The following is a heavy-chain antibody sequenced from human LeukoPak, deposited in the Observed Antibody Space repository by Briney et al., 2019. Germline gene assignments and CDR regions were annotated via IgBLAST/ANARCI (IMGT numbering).Heavy chain of an antibody. CDR2: ISGSGGST. CDR1: GFTFSSYA. D-gene: IGHD4-17*01. CDR3: ATSPGYGGYYYSDY. J-gene: IGHJ4*02. Sequence: PGGSLRLSCAASGFTFSSYAMSWVRQAPGKGLEWVSAISGSGGSTYYADSVKGRFTISRDNSKNTLYLQMNSLRAEDTAVYYCATSPGYGGYYYSDYWGQGTLVTVSS. V-gene: IGHV3-23*01.